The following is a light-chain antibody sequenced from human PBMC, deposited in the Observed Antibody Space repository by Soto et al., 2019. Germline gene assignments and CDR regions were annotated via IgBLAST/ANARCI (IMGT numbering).Light chain of an antibody. CDR3: ASWDDSLNAYV. CDR1: GSNIGSNS. V-gene: IGLV1-44*01. Sequence: QSVLTQPPSASATPGQRVTISCSGSGSNIGSNSVNWYQQVPGTAPRLLIYSNNQRPSGVPDRLSGSKSGTSASLAIGGLLSEDEADYYCASWDDSLNAYVFGGGTKLTVL. CDR2: SNN. J-gene: IGLJ1*01.